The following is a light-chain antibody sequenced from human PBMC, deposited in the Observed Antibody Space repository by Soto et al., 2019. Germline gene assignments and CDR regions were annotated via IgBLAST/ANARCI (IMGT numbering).Light chain of an antibody. Sequence: DIQMTQSPSSLSASVGDRVTITCRASQSIRSYLNWYQQKPGKAPKLLIYTTSNLQSGVPSRFSSSGSGKDFTLAITNLQPEDFATYFCQQGFSRPRTFGQGTTVEIK. CDR2: TTS. CDR1: QSIRSY. V-gene: IGKV1-39*01. CDR3: QQGFSRPRT. J-gene: IGKJ1*01.